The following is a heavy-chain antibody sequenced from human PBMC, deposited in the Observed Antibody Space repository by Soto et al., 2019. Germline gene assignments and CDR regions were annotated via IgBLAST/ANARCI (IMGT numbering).Heavy chain of an antibody. CDR3: ARQLGYCTNGICPENWFDP. J-gene: IGHJ5*02. Sequence: SETLSLTCTVSGGSINSGGYYWSWIRQHPGKGLEWIGYIYYSGNTYYNPSLKSRVIISVDTSKNQFSLKLSSVTAADTAVYYCARQLGYCTNGICPENWFDPWGQGTLVTVSS. CDR1: GGSINSGGYY. D-gene: IGHD2-8*01. V-gene: IGHV4-31*03. CDR2: IYYSGNT.